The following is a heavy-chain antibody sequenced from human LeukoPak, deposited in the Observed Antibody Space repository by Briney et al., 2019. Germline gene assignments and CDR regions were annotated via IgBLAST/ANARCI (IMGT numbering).Heavy chain of an antibody. CDR2: INHRGST. CDR3: ARNDYCSRTSCFNGNWFDP. J-gene: IGHJ5*02. Sequence: SETLSLTCAVYGGSLSGYYWSWIRQAPGKGLEWIGEINHRGSTNYNPSLKSRVTISVDTSKNQFSLKLSSVTAADTAVFYCARNDYCSRTSCFNGNWFDPWGQGTLVTVSS. V-gene: IGHV4-34*01. D-gene: IGHD2-2*01. CDR1: GGSLSGYY.